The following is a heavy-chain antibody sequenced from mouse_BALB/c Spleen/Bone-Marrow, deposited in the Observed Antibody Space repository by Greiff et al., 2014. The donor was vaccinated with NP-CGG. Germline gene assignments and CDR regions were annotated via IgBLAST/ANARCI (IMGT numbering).Heavy chain of an antibody. CDR2: IDTSDSYT. CDR1: GYTFTDYW. V-gene: IGHV1-69*01. J-gene: IGHJ2*01. D-gene: IGHD1-2*01. Sequence: QVQLQQSGAELVMPGASVKMSCKASGYTFTDYWMHWVKQRPGQGLEWIGAIDTSDSYTSYNQKFKGKATLTVDESSSTAYMQLSSLTSEDSAVYYCARGYYYGYLYYFDYGGQGTTLTVSS. CDR3: ARGYYYGYLYYFDY.